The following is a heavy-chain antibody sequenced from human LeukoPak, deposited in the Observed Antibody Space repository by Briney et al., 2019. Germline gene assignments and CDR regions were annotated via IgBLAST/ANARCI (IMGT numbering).Heavy chain of an antibody. CDR1: GFTFSSYA. D-gene: IGHD2-2*01. CDR2: ISGSGGST. CDR3: AKDLYCSSTSCPEGDY. V-gene: IGHV3-23*01. J-gene: IGHJ4*02. Sequence: GGSLRLSCVASGFTFSSYAMSWVRQAPGKGLEWVSAISGSGGSTYYADSVKGRFTISRDNSKNTLYLQMNSLRAEDTAVYYCAKDLYCSSTSCPEGDYWGQGTLVTVSS.